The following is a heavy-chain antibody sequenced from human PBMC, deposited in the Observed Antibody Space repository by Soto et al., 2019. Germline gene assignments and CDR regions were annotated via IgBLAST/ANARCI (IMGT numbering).Heavy chain of an antibody. V-gene: IGHV4-39*01. CDR2: IYYSGGT. CDR3: ARPSGSYLYYFDY. CDR1: GGSISSNYYY. J-gene: IGHJ4*02. Sequence: QLQLQESGPGLVKPSETLSLTCTVSGGSISSNYYYWGWIRQPPGKGLEWIGSIYYSGGTYYNPSLKSRVTISVDTSKNQFSLKLSSVTAADTAVYYCARPSGSYLYYFDYWGQGTLVTVSS. D-gene: IGHD1-26*01.